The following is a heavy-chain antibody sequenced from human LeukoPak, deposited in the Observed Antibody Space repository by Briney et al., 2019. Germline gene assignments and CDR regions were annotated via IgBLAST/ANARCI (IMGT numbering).Heavy chain of an antibody. D-gene: IGHD5-18*01. Sequence: GGSLRLSCAASGFSFSGYSMNWVRQAPGKGLEWVSYISNSGSTIDYADSVKGRFTISRDNAKNSLYLQMNSLRAEDTAVCYCSRLRGYSYGYADHWGQGILVTVSS. J-gene: IGHJ5*02. CDR2: ISNSGSTI. CDR3: SRLRGYSYGYADH. V-gene: IGHV3-48*04. CDR1: GFSFSGYS.